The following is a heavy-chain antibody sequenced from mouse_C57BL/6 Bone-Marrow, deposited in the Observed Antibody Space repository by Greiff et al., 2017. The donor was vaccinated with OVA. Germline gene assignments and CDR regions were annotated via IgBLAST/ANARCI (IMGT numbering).Heavy chain of an antibody. J-gene: IGHJ3*01. CDR1: GFNIKDDY. V-gene: IGHV14-4*01. CDR3: TDSSGYGFAY. CDR2: IDPENGDT. Sequence: EVQLQQSGAELVRPGASVNLSCTASGFNIKDDYMHWVKQRPEQGLEWIGWIDPENGDTEYASKFQGKATITADTSSNTAYLQLSSLTSEDTAVYYCTDSSGYGFAYWGQGTLVTVSA. D-gene: IGHD3-2*02.